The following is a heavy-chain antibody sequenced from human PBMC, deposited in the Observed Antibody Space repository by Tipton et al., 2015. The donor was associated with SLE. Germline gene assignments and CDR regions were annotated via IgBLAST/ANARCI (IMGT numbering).Heavy chain of an antibody. CDR3: ARVDYGGNAFDY. CDR2: ISGSGGST. J-gene: IGHJ4*02. CDR1: GFTFSSYA. Sequence: GSLRLSCAASGFTFSSYAMSWVRQAPGKGLEWVSAISGSGGSTYYADSVKGRFTTYRDNSKNTLYLQMNSLRTEDTAVYYCARVDYGGNAFDYWGQGTLVTVSS. D-gene: IGHD4-23*01. V-gene: IGHV3-23*01.